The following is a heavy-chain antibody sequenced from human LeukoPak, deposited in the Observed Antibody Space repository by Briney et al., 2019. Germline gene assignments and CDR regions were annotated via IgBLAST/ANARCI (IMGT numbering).Heavy chain of an antibody. D-gene: IGHD3-3*01. V-gene: IGHV4-59*12. CDR3: ARTAHYDFWSGSPQGGYYYYGMGV. J-gene: IGHJ6*02. CDR1: GGSISSYY. Sequence: SETLSLTCTVSGGSISSYYWSWIRQPPGKGLEWIGYIYYSGSTNYNPSLKSRVTISVDTSKNQFSLKLSSVTAADTAVYYCARTAHYDFWSGSPQGGYYYYGMGVWGQGTTVTVSS. CDR2: IYYSGST.